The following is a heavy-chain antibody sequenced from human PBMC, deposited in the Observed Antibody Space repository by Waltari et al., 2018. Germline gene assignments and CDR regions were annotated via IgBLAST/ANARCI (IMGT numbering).Heavy chain of an antibody. CDR1: GFPFSSYW. V-gene: IGHV3-7*01. Sequence: QLVESGGGLVQPGGSLRLSCVVSGFPFSSYWMSWVRQTPGKGLEWVANIKPDGTEEYYVDYVKGRFTISRDNAKNSLYLQMNSLRAEDTAVYYCARDDGIRTVDYWGQGTLVTVSS. D-gene: IGHD1-20*01. J-gene: IGHJ4*02. CDR2: IKPDGTEE. CDR3: ARDDGIRTVDY.